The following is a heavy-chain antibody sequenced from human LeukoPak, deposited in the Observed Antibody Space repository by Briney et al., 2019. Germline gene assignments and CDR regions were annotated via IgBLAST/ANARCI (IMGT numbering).Heavy chain of an antibody. J-gene: IGHJ4*02. CDR2: INPNSGGT. V-gene: IGHV1-2*02. CDR3: ARIGMTTVTTGYFDY. CDR1: GYTFTGYY. Sequence: ASVKVSCKASGYTFTGYYMHWVRQAPGQGLEWMGWINPNSGGTNYAQKFQGRVTMTRDTSISTAYMELRSLRSDDTAVYYCARIGMTTVTTGYFDYWGQGTLVTVSS. D-gene: IGHD4-17*01.